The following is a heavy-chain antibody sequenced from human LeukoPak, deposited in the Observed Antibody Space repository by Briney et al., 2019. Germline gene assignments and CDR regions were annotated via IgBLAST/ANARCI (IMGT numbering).Heavy chain of an antibody. CDR3: AGYGVYPY. Sequence: PGWSLRLSCAASGFTVNTYDMHWVRQAPGEGPEWIAYFGISGTIYYADSVRGRFTISRDNAKNSLLLQMNSLRVDDTAIYYCAGYGVYPYWGQGTPVTVSS. D-gene: IGHD4-17*01. CDR2: FGISGTI. J-gene: IGHJ4*02. V-gene: IGHV3-48*01. CDR1: GFTVNTYD.